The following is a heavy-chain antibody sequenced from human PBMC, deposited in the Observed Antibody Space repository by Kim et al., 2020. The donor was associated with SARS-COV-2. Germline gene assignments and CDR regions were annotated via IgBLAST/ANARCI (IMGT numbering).Heavy chain of an antibody. V-gene: IGHV4-31*02. CDR3: ARSSTGDYFDY. D-gene: IGHD2-2*01. J-gene: IGHJ4*02. Sequence: YYNPSLKSRVTISVDTSKNQFSLKLSSVTAADTAVYYCARSSTGDYFDYWGQGTLVTVSS.